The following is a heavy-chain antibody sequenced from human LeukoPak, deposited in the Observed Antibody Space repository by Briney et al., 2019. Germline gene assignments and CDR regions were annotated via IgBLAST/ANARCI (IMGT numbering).Heavy chain of an antibody. CDR1: GGSISSSTYY. CDR3: ARFGREYFYDSSGYYYGAFDI. V-gene: IGHV4-30-4*08. Sequence: PSETLSLTCTVSGGSISSSTYYWAWIRQPPGKGLEWIGNIYYSGSTYYKPSLKSRVTISVDTSKNQFSLKLSSVTAADTAVYYCARFGREYFYDSSGYYYGAFDIWGQGTMVTVTS. CDR2: IYYSGST. J-gene: IGHJ3*02. D-gene: IGHD3-22*01.